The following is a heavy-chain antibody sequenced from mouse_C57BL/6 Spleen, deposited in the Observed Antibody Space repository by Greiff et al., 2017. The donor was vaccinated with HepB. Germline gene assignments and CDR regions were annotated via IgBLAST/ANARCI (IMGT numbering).Heavy chain of an antibody. CDR3: ARGNYYGPLDY. V-gene: IGHV3-6*01. CDR2: ISYDGSN. CDR1: GYSITSGYY. D-gene: IGHD1-1*01. Sequence: DVQLQESGPGLVKPSQSLSLTCSVTGYSITSGYYWNWIRQFPGNKLEWMGYISYDGSNNYNPSLKNRISITRDTSKNQFFLKLNSVTTEDTATYYCARGNYYGPLDYWGQGTTLTVSS. J-gene: IGHJ2*01.